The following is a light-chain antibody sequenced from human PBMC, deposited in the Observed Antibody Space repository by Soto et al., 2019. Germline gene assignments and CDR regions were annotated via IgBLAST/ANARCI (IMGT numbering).Light chain of an antibody. J-gene: IGKJ3*01. CDR3: QPFNNWPVT. CDR2: DAS. Sequence: VIWMTQSTSLLSASTGDRVTISCRMSQGISSYLAWYQQKPGKAPELLIYDASTLQSGVTSRFSGTASGTDFTLTINSLQPEDFATYYCQPFNNWPVTVGPGTKVDIK. CDR1: QGISSY. V-gene: IGKV1D-8*03.